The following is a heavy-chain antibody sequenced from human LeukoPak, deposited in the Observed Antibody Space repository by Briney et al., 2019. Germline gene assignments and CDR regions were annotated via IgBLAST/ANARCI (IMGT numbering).Heavy chain of an antibody. CDR3: ARDLRSYSSYELPDY. D-gene: IGHD5-12*01. CDR2: IRYDGSNK. J-gene: IGHJ4*02. Sequence: PGGSLRLSCAASGFTFSNYGMRWVRQAPGKGLEWVAFIRYDGSNKYYADSVKGRFTIFRHNPKSSLYLQMNSLRAEDTAVYYCARDLRSYSSYELPDYWGQGTLVTVSS. V-gene: IGHV3-30*02. CDR1: GFTFSNYG.